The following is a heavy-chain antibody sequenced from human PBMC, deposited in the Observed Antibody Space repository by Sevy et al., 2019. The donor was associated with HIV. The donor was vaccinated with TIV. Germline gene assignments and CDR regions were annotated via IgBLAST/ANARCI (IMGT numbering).Heavy chain of an antibody. Sequence: GGSLRLSCAVSGFSFDSYGMTWVRQAPGKGLEWVSGISGSGTRTYYADSVKGRFIISRDNSKNTLYLQMNSLRAEDTAVYYCAKKVNTEIDYYMDVWGKGTTVTVSS. CDR1: GFSFDSYG. D-gene: IGHD5-18*01. CDR3: AKKVNTEIDYYMDV. V-gene: IGHV3-23*01. J-gene: IGHJ6*03. CDR2: ISGSGTRT.